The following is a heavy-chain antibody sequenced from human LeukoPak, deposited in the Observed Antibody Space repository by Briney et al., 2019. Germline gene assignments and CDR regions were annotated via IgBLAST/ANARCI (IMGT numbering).Heavy chain of an antibody. CDR3: AKDPAVGAAAGQFDY. Sequence: GRSLRLSCAASGFTFSSYGMHWVRQAPGKGLEWVAVISYDGSNKYYADSVKDRFTISRDNSENTLYLQMNSLRAEDTAVYYCAKDPAVGAAAGQFDYWGQGTLVTVSS. D-gene: IGHD6-13*01. V-gene: IGHV3-30*18. J-gene: IGHJ4*02. CDR1: GFTFSSYG. CDR2: ISYDGSNK.